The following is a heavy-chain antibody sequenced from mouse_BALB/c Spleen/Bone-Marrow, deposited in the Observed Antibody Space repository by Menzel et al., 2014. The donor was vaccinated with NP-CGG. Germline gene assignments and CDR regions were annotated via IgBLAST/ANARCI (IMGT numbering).Heavy chain of an antibody. CDR3: ARDRTGSGFDY. V-gene: IGHV2-9*02. CDR2: IWAGGST. Sequence: QVQLQQSGPGLVAPSQSLSITCTVSGFSLTSYGVHWVRQPPGKGLEWLGVIWAGGSTNYNSALMSRLSISKDNSKSQVFLKMNSLRTDDTAMYYCARDRTGSGFDYWGQGTTLAVSS. CDR1: GFSLTSYG. D-gene: IGHD4-1*01. J-gene: IGHJ2*01.